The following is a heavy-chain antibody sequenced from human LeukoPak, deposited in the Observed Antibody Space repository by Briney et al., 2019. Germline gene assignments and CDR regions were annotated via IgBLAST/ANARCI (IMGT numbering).Heavy chain of an antibody. J-gene: IGHJ1*01. D-gene: IGHD3-3*01. CDR2: FDPEDGET. V-gene: IGHV1-24*01. Sequence: ASVKVSCKVSGYTLTELSMHWVRQAPGKGLEWMGCFDPEDGETIYAQKVQGRVTMTEDTSTDTAYMELSSLRSEDTAVYYCATKGFYDFWSGYYKYFQHWGQGTLVTVSS. CDR1: GYTLTELS. CDR3: ATKGFYDFWSGYYKYFQH.